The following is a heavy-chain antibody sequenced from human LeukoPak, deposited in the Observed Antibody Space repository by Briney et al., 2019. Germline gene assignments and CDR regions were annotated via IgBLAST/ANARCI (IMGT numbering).Heavy chain of an antibody. D-gene: IGHD3-9*01. CDR1: GFTFSSYS. CDR2: ISSSSSTI. J-gene: IGHJ2*01. Sequence: GGSLRLSCAASGFTFSSYSMNWVHQAPGKGLEWVSYISSSSSTIYYADSVKGRFTISRDNAKNSLYLQMNSLRAEDTAVYYCARVGAYYDILTGYSQRYLDLWGRGTLVTVSS. V-gene: IGHV3-48*04. CDR3: ARVGAYYDILTGYSQRYLDL.